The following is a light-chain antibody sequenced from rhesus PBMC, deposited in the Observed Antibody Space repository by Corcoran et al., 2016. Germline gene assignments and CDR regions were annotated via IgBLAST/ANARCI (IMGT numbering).Light chain of an antibody. CDR1: QSVGNY. Sequence: ETVVTQSPATLSLSPGERATLSCRASQSVGNYLAWYHQKPGRAPRLFIFGACSRATGIPDRFSGSGSGTDLTPTISSLEPEGVGVYYCQQSSNFFTFGPGTKLDIK. V-gene: IGKV3-24*04. CDR2: GAC. J-gene: IGKJ3*01. CDR3: QQSSNFFT.